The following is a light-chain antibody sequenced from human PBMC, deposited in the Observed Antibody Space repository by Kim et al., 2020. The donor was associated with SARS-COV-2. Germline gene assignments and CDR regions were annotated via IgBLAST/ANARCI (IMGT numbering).Light chain of an antibody. Sequence: ASVKPTCTRGGGGINCAIAWLQQQPGKGPRDLVRVYSDGRHTKGGGLPHRFSGSSSGSEYSLTISGLQSEDEADYCCQTWGSGIGVFGGGTQLTVL. CDR2: VYSDGRH. V-gene: IGLV4-69*01. CDR1: GGGINCA. CDR3: QTWGSGIGV. J-gene: IGLJ2*01.